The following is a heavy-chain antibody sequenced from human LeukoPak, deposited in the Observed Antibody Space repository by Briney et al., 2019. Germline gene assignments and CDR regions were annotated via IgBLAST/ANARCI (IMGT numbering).Heavy chain of an antibody. V-gene: IGHV3-48*03. D-gene: IGHD6-19*01. CDR1: GFTFSNYP. Sequence: HPGRSLRLSCAASGFTFSNYPMHWVRQAPGKGLEWVSYISSSGSTIYYADSVKGRFTISRDNAKNSLYLQMNSLRAEDTAVYYCARGRYSSGWLFDYWGQGTLVTVSS. CDR3: ARGRYSSGWLFDY. CDR2: ISSSGSTI. J-gene: IGHJ4*02.